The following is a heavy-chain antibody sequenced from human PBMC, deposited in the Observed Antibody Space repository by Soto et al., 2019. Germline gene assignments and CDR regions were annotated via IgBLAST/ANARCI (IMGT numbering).Heavy chain of an antibody. D-gene: IGHD1-26*01. J-gene: IGHJ4*02. Sequence: QLQLQESSPGQVKPSETLSLTCSVSGHYISGSNYYWGWVRQPPGKGLEWIGSLFYGGDTYYSPSLKSRVPISVDTSRNQFSLRLRSVTAADTAVYYCARELVGATVPYHFDHWGQGALVSVYS. CDR3: ARELVGATVPYHFDH. CDR1: GHYISGSNYY. V-gene: IGHV4-39*02. CDR2: LFYGGDT.